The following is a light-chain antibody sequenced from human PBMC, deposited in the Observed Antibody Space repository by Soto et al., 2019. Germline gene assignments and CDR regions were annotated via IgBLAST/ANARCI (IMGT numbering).Light chain of an antibody. V-gene: IGKV1D-8*01. CDR3: QQYYRFPPR. CDR1: QGISSY. Sequence: IWMPQSPSSLSPYTRDRVTISCRMSQGISSYLAWYQRKPGNAPELLIYAASTLQSGFPSTFSGSGSGSDFTLTISSLQSEDFATYYCQQYYRFPPRFGQGTKVDIK. J-gene: IGKJ1*01. CDR2: AAS.